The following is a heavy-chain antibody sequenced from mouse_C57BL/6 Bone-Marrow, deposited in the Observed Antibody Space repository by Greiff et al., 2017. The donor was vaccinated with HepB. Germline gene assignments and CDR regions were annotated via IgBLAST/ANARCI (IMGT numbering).Heavy chain of an antibody. J-gene: IGHJ2*01. Sequence: QVQLQQPGAELVRPGTSVKLSCKASGYTFTSYWMHWVKQRPGQGLEWIGVIDPSDSYTNYNQKFKGKATLTVDTSSSTAYMQLSSLTSEDSAVYYCARSVYGYYVGYWGQGTTLTVSS. V-gene: IGHV1-59*01. CDR2: IDPSDSYT. D-gene: IGHD2-10*02. CDR1: GYTFTSYW. CDR3: ARSVYGYYVGY.